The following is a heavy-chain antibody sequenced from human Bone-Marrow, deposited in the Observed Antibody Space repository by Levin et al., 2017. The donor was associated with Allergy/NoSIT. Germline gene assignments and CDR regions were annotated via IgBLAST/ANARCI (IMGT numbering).Heavy chain of an antibody. J-gene: IGHJ3*01. CDR1: GFFFRNHA. CDR2: ISGDGNNK. D-gene: IGHD1-26*01. V-gene: IGHV3-23*01. CDR3: AKGMYEMGDKNVFDF. Sequence: GALRLSCAASGFFFRNHAMSWVRQAPGKGLEWVSSISGDGNNKYFADSVKGRVIISRDNSQSALWLQMSSLRAEDTALYYCAKGMYEMGDKNVFDFWGQGTMVTVPS.